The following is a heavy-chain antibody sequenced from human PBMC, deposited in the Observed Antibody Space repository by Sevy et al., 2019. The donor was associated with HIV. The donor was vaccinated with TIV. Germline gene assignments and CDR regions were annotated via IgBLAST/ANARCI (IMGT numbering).Heavy chain of an antibody. Sequence: ASVKVSCKASGYTFTSYGISWVRQAPGQGLEWMGWISAYNGNTNYAQKLQGRVTMTTDTSTSTAYMELRSLRSDDTAVYYCARVWAAAGTPRMYYYYYGMDVWGQGTTVTVSS. J-gene: IGHJ6*02. CDR3: ARVWAAAGTPRMYYYYYGMDV. D-gene: IGHD6-13*01. V-gene: IGHV1-18*01. CDR1: GYTFTSYG. CDR2: ISAYNGNT.